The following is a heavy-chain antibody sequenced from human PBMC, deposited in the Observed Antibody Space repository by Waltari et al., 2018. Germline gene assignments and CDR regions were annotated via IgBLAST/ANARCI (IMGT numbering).Heavy chain of an antibody. J-gene: IGHJ6*02. CDR1: GYTFTDYT. CDR3: ARALLGLTNRLDV. CDR2: VNTKNGHP. V-gene: IGHV7-4-1*02. D-gene: IGHD4-17*01. Sequence: QVQLAHSGSELTEPGASVKVSCRTSGYTFTDYTINWVRQAPGQGLEWMGWVNTKNGHPTYVQGFTGRFVFSLDTSVSTTYLQITGLKAEDTAVYFCARALLGLTNRLDVWGQGTTVTISS.